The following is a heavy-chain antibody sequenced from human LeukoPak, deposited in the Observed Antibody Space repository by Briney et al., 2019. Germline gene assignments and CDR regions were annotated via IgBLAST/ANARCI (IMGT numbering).Heavy chain of an antibody. V-gene: IGHV4-34*01. CDR3: ARGRRGIGGDLIYGMDV. J-gene: IGHJ6*04. CDR2: INHSGST. CDR1: GGSFSGYY. D-gene: IGHD2-21*02. Sequence: SEPLSLTCAVYGGSFSGYYWSWIRQPPGKGLEWIGEINHSGSTNYNPSLKSRVTISVDTSKNQFSLKLSSVTAADTAVYYCARGRRGIGGDLIYGMDVWGKGTTVTVSS.